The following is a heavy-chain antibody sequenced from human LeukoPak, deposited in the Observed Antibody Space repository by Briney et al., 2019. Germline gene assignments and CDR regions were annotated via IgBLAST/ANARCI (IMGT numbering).Heavy chain of an antibody. D-gene: IGHD5/OR15-5a*01. Sequence: PGGSLRLSCTASDSTFSSFPMSWVRQAPGRGLKWISSISSSGSHIYYADSLKGRFTVSRDNAKNSLYVQMNSLRAEDTAVYYCAKIGVSGHWYFDLWGRGTLVTVSP. CDR2: ISSSGSHI. CDR1: DSTFSSFP. J-gene: IGHJ2*01. V-gene: IGHV3-21*01. CDR3: AKIGVSGHWYFDL.